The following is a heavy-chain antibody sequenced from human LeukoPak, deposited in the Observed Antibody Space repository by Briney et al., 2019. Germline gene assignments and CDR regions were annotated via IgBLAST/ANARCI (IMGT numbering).Heavy chain of an antibody. Sequence: PSETLSLTCTVSGGSISSYYWSWIRQPPGKGLEWIGYIYYSGSTNYNPSLKSRVTISVDTSKNQFSLKLSSVTAADTAVYYCARAQGHYDFWSGYYARCYFDYWGQGTLVTVSS. CDR3: ARAQGHYDFWSGYYARCYFDY. CDR1: GGSISSYY. CDR2: IYYSGST. V-gene: IGHV4-59*01. J-gene: IGHJ4*02. D-gene: IGHD3-3*01.